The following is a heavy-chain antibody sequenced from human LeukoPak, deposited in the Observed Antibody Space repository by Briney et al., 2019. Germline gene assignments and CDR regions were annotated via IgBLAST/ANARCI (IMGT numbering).Heavy chain of an antibody. D-gene: IGHD3-22*01. V-gene: IGHV3-9*01. CDR1: GFTFDDYA. CDR2: ISWNSGSI. J-gene: IGHJ4*02. Sequence: PGGSLRLSCAASGFTFDDYAMHWVRQAPGKGLEWVSGISWNSGSIGYADSVKGRFTISRDNAKNSLYLQMNSLRAEDTALYYCAKDIASSGYPYYFDYWGQGTLVTVSS. CDR3: AKDIASSGYPYYFDY.